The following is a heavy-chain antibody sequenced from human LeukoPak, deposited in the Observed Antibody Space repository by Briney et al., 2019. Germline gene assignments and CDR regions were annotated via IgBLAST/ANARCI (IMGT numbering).Heavy chain of an antibody. CDR2: ISGSSTYI. CDR3: ASDHCTNGVCYTDYFDY. V-gene: IGHV3-21*01. CDR1: GFTFSNYS. D-gene: IGHD2-8*01. Sequence: GGSLRLSCAGSGFTFSNYSMNWVRQAPGKGLEWVSSISGSSTYIYYADSVKRRFTISRDNAKISLYPQMNSLRAEDTAVYYCASDHCTNGVCYTDYFDYWGRGTLVTVSS. J-gene: IGHJ4*02.